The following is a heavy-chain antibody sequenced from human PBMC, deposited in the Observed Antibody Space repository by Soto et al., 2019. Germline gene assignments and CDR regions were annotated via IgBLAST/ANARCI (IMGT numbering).Heavy chain of an antibody. CDR2: ISSYNGNT. V-gene: IGHV1-18*04. CDR3: ARKDIKYYFDGGLYAQPPFFYX. J-gene: IGHJ4*02. CDR1: GYTFKGHV. D-gene: IGHD3-22*01. Sequence: ASLKVSGKASGYTFKGHVINWVRQAPGQGLEWMGWISSYNGNTHYAENLQGRVCMNTDTSTTRAYMELRSLRSYDTAVYFCARKDIKYYFDGGLYAQPPFFYXWGQVTLVTVSX.